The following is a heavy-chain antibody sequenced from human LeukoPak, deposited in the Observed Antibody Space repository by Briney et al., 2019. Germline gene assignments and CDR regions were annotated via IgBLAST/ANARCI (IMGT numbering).Heavy chain of an antibody. CDR2: ISSSSSYI. CDR1: GFTFSSYS. D-gene: IGHD6-13*01. CDR3: ARVKGSSSCFDY. V-gene: IGHV3-21*01. J-gene: IGHJ4*02. Sequence: GGSQSLSCAASGFTFSSYSMNWVRQAPGKGLEWVSSISSSSSYIYYANSVKGRFTISRANAKNSLYLQMNSLRAEDTAVYYCARVKGSSSCFDYWGQGTLVTVSS.